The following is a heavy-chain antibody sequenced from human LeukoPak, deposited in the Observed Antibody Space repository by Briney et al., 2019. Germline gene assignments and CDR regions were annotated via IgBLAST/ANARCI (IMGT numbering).Heavy chain of an antibody. Sequence: GGSLRLSCAASGFTFSSYWMSWVRQAPGKGLEWVAVVKEDGSFISYTSSVKGRFTISRDNSKNTVVLQMNSLRVDDTAIYYCARQSLAASGLDYWGQGMLVTVSS. V-gene: IGHV3-30*03. CDR2: VKEDGSFI. CDR1: GFTFSSYW. CDR3: ARQSLAASGLDY. J-gene: IGHJ4*02. D-gene: IGHD6-13*01.